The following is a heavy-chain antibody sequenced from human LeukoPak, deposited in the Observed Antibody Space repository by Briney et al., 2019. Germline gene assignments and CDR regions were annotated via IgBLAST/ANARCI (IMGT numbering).Heavy chain of an antibody. Sequence: GGSLRLSCAASGFTFSSNYMSWVRQAPGKGLEWVSIVYSGGSTYYADSVKGRFTISRDNSKNTLYLQMNSLTAEDTAVYYCARIQLWMFDYWGQGTLVTVSS. J-gene: IGHJ4*02. CDR3: ARIQLWMFDY. V-gene: IGHV3-53*01. D-gene: IGHD5-18*01. CDR1: GFTFSSNY. CDR2: VYSGGST.